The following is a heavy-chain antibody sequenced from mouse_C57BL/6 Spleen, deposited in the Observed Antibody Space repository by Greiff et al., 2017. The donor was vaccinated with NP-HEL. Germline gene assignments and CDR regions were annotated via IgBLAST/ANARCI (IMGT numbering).Heavy chain of an antibody. CDR1: GYTFTSYG. D-gene: IGHD2-4*01. CDR2: IYPRSGNT. V-gene: IGHV1-81*01. Sequence: QVQLKQSGAELARPGASVKLSCKASGYTFTSYGISWVKQRTGQGLEWIGEIYPRSGNTYYNEKFKGKATLTADKSSSTAYMELRSLTSEDSAVYFCARRGDWDYVAYWGQGTLVTVSA. J-gene: IGHJ3*01. CDR3: ARRGDWDYVAY.